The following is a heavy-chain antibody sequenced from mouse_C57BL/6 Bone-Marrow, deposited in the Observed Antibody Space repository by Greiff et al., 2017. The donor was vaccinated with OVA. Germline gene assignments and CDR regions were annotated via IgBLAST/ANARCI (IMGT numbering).Heavy chain of an antibody. Sequence: VQLQQSGPGLVKPSQSLSLTCSVTGYSITSGYYWNWIRQFPGNKLEWMGYISYDGSNNYNPSLKNRISITRDTSKNQFFLKLNSVTTEDTATYYCARDPLYYSNAWFAYWGQGTLVTVSA. J-gene: IGHJ3*01. D-gene: IGHD2-5*01. V-gene: IGHV3-6*01. CDR3: ARDPLYYSNAWFAY. CDR2: ISYDGSN. CDR1: GYSITSGYY.